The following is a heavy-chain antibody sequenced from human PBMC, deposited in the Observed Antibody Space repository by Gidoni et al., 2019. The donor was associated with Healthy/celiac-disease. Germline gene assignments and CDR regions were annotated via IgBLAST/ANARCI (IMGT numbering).Heavy chain of an antibody. V-gene: IGHV3-7*03. D-gene: IGHD2-2*01. Sequence: EVQLVESGGGLVQPGGSVRLACAASGFTFSSYWMSWVRQAPGKGLEWVANIKQDGSEKYYVDSVKGLFTISRDNAKNSLYLQMNSLRAEDTAVYYCARDYHRNDAFDIWGQGTMVTVSS. CDR2: IKQDGSEK. CDR3: ARDYHRNDAFDI. J-gene: IGHJ3*02. CDR1: GFTFSSYW.